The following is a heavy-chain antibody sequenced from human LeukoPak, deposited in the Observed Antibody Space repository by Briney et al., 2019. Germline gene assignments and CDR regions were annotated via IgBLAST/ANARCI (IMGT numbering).Heavy chain of an antibody. CDR2: ISGSGGST. V-gene: IGHV3-23*01. Sequence: GGSLGLSCAASGFTFSSYGMSWVRQAPGKGLEWVSAISGSGGSTYYADSVKGRFTISRDNSKNTLYLEMNSLRAEDTAVYYCAKDRPTTTMIRESDYWGQGTLVTVSS. J-gene: IGHJ4*02. CDR1: GFTFSSYG. D-gene: IGHD3-10*01. CDR3: AKDRPTTTMIRESDY.